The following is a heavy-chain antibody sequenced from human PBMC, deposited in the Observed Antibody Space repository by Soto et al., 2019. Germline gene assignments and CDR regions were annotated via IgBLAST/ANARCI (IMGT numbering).Heavy chain of an antibody. CDR3: ARDRAEGY. V-gene: IGHV3-48*01. CDR2: ISSSSSTI. Sequence: GGSLRLSCAASGFTFSSYSMNWVRQAPGKGLEWVSYISSSSSTIYYADSVKGRFTISRDNAKNSLYLQMNSLRAEDTAVYYCARDRAEGYWGQGTLVTVSS. J-gene: IGHJ4*02. CDR1: GFTFSSYS.